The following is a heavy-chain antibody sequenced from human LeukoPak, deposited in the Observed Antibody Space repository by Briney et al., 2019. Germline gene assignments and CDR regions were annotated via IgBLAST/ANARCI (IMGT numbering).Heavy chain of an antibody. V-gene: IGHV1-18*01. CDR2: ISAYNGNT. J-gene: IGHJ4*02. D-gene: IGHD3-10*01. CDR3: ARGYGSGSYYQGDVPFDY. CDR1: GYTFTSYG. Sequence: ASVKVSCKASGYTFTSYGISWVRQAPGQGLEWMGWISAYNGNTNYAQKLQGRVTMTTDTSTSTAYMELRSLRSDDTAVYYCARGYGSGSYYQGDVPFDYWGQGTLVTVSS.